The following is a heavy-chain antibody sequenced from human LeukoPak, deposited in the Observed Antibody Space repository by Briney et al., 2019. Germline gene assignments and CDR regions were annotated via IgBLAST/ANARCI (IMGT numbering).Heavy chain of an antibody. CDR3: ASGYEDYMDV. D-gene: IGHD5-12*01. J-gene: IGHJ6*03. Sequence: ASVRVSCKVSGYIFTELSIHWVRQAPGQGREWMGWINPNSGGTNYAQKFQGRVTMTRDTSISTAYMELSRLRSDDTAVYYCASGYEDYMDVWGKGTTVTVSS. CDR2: INPNSGGT. CDR1: GYIFTELS. V-gene: IGHV1-2*02.